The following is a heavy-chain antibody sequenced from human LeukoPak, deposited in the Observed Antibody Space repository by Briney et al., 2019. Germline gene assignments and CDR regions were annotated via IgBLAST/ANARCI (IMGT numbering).Heavy chain of an antibody. J-gene: IGHJ3*02. CDR2: INHSGST. CDR3: ARRLGKIVPTAISKRYAFDI. CDR1: GGSFSGYY. V-gene: IGHV4-34*01. Sequence: SETLSLTCVVHGGSFSGYYWTWIRQPPGKGREWMGEINHSGSTDYNPILKSRISISVDTSKNQFYLKLRSVTAADTAVYYCARRLGKIVPTAISKRYAFDIWGQGTMVTVSS. D-gene: IGHD2-2*01.